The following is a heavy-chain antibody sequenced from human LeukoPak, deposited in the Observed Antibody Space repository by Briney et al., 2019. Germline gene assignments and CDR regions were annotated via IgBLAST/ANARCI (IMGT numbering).Heavy chain of an antibody. J-gene: IGHJ4*02. Sequence: PGGSLRLSCAASGFTFSNAWMSWVRQAPGKGLEWVGRFKDKTDGGTTDYAAPVKGRFTISRDDSKNTLYLQMNSLKIEDTAMYYCSTESLWTLWDWGQGTLVTVSS. D-gene: IGHD2-21*01. CDR1: GFTFSNAW. V-gene: IGHV3-15*01. CDR3: STESLWTLWD. CDR2: FKDKTDGGTT.